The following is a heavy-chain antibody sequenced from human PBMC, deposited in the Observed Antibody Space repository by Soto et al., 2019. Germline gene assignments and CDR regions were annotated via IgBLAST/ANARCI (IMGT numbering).Heavy chain of an antibody. CDR3: AREDKDSWSPGDYYYGMDV. CDR2: IIPIFGTA. V-gene: IGHV1-69*13. CDR1: GGTFSSYA. Sequence: SVKVSCKASGGTFSSYAISWVRQAPGQGLEWMGGIIPIFGTANYAQKFQGRVTITADESTSTAYMELSSLRSEDTAVYYCAREDKDSWSPGDYYYGMDVWGQGTTVTVYS. D-gene: IGHD3-3*01. J-gene: IGHJ6*02.